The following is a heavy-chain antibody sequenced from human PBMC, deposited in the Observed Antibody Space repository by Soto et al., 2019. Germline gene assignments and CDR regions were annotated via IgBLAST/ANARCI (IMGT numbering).Heavy chain of an antibody. CDR3: ARAPLGGFGEFKLSLDY. CDR2: IIPIFGTA. Sequence: GASVKVSCKASGGTFSSYAISWVRQAPGQGLEWMGGIIPIFGTANYAQKFQGRVTITADESTSTAYMELSSVTAADTAVYYCARAPLGGFGEFKLSLDYWGQGTLVTVSS. D-gene: IGHD3-10*01. V-gene: IGHV1-69*13. J-gene: IGHJ4*02. CDR1: GGTFSSYA.